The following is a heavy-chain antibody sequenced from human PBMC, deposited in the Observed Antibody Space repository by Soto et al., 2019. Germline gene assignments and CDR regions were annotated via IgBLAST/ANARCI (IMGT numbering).Heavy chain of an antibody. J-gene: IGHJ4*02. Sequence: PGGSLRLSCAASGFTFSSYWMHWVRQAPGKGLVWVSRINTDGSSTTYADSVQGRFTISRDNAKNTLYLQMNSLSVEDTAVYYCARGWPQSASGSHLAYWGQGTLVTVSS. CDR1: GFTFSSYW. CDR2: INTDGSST. D-gene: IGHD3-10*01. V-gene: IGHV3-74*01. CDR3: ARGWPQSASGSHLAY.